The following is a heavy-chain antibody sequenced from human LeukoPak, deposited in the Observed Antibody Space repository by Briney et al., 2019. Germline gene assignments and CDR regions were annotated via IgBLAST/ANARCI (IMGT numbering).Heavy chain of an antibody. Sequence: GGSLRLSCSASGFTFSNNAMHWVRQAPGKGLEYVSGISNDGGSTYYPDSVKGRFTISSDNSKNTLYLQMNSLKAEDTAIYYCARAQDYCSGSTCYGYFQYWGQGTLVTVSS. V-gene: IGHV3-64*04. CDR1: GFTFSNNA. CDR2: ISNDGGST. J-gene: IGHJ1*01. CDR3: ARAQDYCSGSTCYGYFQY. D-gene: IGHD2-15*01.